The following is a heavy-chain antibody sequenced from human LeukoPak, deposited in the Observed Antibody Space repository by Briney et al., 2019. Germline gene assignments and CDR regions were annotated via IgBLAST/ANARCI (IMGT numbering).Heavy chain of an antibody. CDR2: FDPEDGET. J-gene: IGHJ4*02. V-gene: IGHV1-24*01. D-gene: IGHD6-13*01. CDR1: GYTLTELS. CDR3: ARDGESSSWTKYYFDY. Sequence: ASVKVSCKVSGYTLTELSMHWVRQAPGKGLEWMGGFDPEDGETIYAQKFQGRVTITADKSTSTAYMELSSLRSEDTAVYYCARDGESSSWTKYYFDYWGQGTLVTVSS.